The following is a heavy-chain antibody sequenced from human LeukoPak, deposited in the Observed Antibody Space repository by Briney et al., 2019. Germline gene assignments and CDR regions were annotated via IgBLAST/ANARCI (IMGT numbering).Heavy chain of an antibody. Sequence: PSETLSLTCTVSGASISSYYWSWIRQPAGKGLEWIGRIYTSGTTNYNPSLKSRVTISVDKSKNQFSLKLSSVTAADTAVYYCARDYVDTTMGQRLDPWGHGTLVTVSS. CDR2: IYTSGTT. J-gene: IGHJ5*02. V-gene: IGHV4-4*07. D-gene: IGHD5-18*01. CDR3: ARDYVDTTMGQRLDP. CDR1: GASISSYY.